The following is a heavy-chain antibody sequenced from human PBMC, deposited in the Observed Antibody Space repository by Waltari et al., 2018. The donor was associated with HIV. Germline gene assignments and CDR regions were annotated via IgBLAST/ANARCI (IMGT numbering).Heavy chain of an antibody. D-gene: IGHD3-10*01. J-gene: IGHJ6*02. CDR2: IYYSGTT. CDR1: GGSIRNGGYY. Sequence: QVQLQESGPGLVKPSQTLSLTCTVSGGSIRNGGYYWNWILQPPGKGLEWIGYIYYSGTTYYNPSLKSRVTISVDTSKNQFSLKLSSVTAADTAVYYCARDERYYYASGNLSGDYGMDVWGQGTTVTVSS. V-gene: IGHV4-31*03. CDR3: ARDERYYYASGNLSGDYGMDV.